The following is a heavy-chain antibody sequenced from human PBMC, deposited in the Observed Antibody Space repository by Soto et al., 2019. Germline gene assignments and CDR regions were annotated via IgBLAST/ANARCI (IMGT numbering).Heavy chain of an antibody. CDR1: GGSFSGYY. D-gene: IGHD6-13*01. Sequence: SETLSLTCAVYGGSFSGYYWSWIRQPPGKGLEWIGEINHSGSTNYNPSLKSRVTISVDTSKDQFSLKLSSVTAADTAVYYCARGQVAAAGTGFRWFDPWGQGTLVTVSS. V-gene: IGHV4-34*01. J-gene: IGHJ5*02. CDR2: INHSGST. CDR3: ARGQVAAAGTGFRWFDP.